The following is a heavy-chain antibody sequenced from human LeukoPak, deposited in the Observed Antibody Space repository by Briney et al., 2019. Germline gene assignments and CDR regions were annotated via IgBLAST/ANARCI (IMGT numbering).Heavy chain of an antibody. Sequence: PGGSLRLSCAASGFTFDDYGMTWVRQAPGKGLEWVSGISLNGGSTGYADSVKGRFTISRDNAKNSLYLQMNSLRAADTALYYCARDRFDDSSGYYYHYFYYMDVWGKGTTVTVSS. D-gene: IGHD3-22*01. CDR1: GFTFDDYG. CDR3: ARDRFDDSSGYYYHYFYYMDV. V-gene: IGHV3-20*04. CDR2: ISLNGGST. J-gene: IGHJ6*03.